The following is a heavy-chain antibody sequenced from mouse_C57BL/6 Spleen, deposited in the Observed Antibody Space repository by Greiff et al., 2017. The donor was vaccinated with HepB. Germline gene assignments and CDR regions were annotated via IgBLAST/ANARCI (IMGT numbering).Heavy chain of an antibody. CDR1: GYSFTGYF. J-gene: IGHJ4*01. CDR2: INPYNGDT. Sequence: VQLQQSGPELVKPGDSVKISCKASGYSFTGYFMNWVMQSHGKSLEWIGRINPYNGDTFYNQKFKGKATLTVDKSSSTAHMELRSLTSEDSAVYYCARSSYDYDYAMDYWGQGTSVTVSS. D-gene: IGHD2-4*01. CDR3: ARSSYDYDYAMDY. V-gene: IGHV1-20*01.